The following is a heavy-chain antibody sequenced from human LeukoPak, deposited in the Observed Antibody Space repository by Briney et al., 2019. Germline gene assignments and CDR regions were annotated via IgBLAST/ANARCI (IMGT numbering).Heavy chain of an antibody. D-gene: IGHD5/OR15-5a*01. Sequence: GGSLRLSCAASGFTFSSYSMNWVRQAPGKGLEWVSGISWNSGSIGYADSVKGRFTISRDNAKNSLYLQMNSLRAEDTALYYCTREVYYFDYWGQGTLVTVSS. V-gene: IGHV3-9*01. CDR2: ISWNSGSI. J-gene: IGHJ4*02. CDR1: GFTFSSYS. CDR3: TREVYYFDY.